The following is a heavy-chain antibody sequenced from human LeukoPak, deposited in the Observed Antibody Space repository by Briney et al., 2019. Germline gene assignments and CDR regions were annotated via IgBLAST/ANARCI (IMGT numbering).Heavy chain of an antibody. D-gene: IGHD6-13*01. CDR3: ARVSASSSWYRRDDY. J-gene: IGHJ4*02. Sequence: ASVKVSCKASGYTFTSYYMHWVRQAPGQGLEWMGIINPSGGSTNYAQKFQGRVTMTRDTSTSTVYMELSSQRSEETVVYYCARVSASSSWYRRDDYWGQGTLVTVSS. CDR1: GYTFTSYY. V-gene: IGHV1-46*01. CDR2: INPSGGST.